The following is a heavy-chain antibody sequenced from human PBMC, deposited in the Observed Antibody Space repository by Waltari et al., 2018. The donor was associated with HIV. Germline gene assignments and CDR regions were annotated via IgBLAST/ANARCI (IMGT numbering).Heavy chain of an antibody. CDR1: GFTFRSFA. J-gene: IGHJ4*02. D-gene: IGHD3-10*01. Sequence: EVQLLESGGGLVQPGGSLRLSCAASGFTFRSFAMSWVRQGPGKGLEYVSLISGSGGTTYYTDSVKGRFTISRDNSKNTLFLQMNSLRAEDTVVYYCAKTTKISMVRGVYDYWGQGTLVTVSS. CDR2: ISGSGGTT. V-gene: IGHV3-23*01. CDR3: AKTTKISMVRGVYDY.